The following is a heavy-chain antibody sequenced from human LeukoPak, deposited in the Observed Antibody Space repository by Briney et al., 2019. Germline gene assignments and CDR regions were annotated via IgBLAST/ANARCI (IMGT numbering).Heavy chain of an antibody. D-gene: IGHD6-6*01. CDR1: RFTFSTYG. Sequence: GGSLRLSCAASRFTFSTYGMHWVRQAPGKGLEWVSGISDSGTSTYYADSVKGRFTISRDSSKNTLYLQMNSLRAEDTAVYYCAKYSGSSTHYYYYMDVWGKGTTVTVSS. J-gene: IGHJ6*03. V-gene: IGHV3-23*01. CDR2: ISDSGTST. CDR3: AKYSGSSTHYYYYMDV.